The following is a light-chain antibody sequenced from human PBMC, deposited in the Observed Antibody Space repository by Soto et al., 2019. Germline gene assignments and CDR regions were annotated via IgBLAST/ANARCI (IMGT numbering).Light chain of an antibody. V-gene: IGKV3-20*01. CDR2: GAS. J-gene: IGKJ1*01. Sequence: EIVLTQSPGTLSLSPGETATLSCQASQNVDTNYLAWYQQKPGQAPRIIIFGASGRATGIPDRFSGSGSGTDFTLTISRLEHEDFAMYDCQQYGSLSWTFGQGTKVDIK. CDR1: QNVDTNY. CDR3: QQYGSLSWT.